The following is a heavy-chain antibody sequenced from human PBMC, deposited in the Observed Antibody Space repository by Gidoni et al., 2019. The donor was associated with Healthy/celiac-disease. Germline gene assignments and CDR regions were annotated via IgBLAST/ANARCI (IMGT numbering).Heavy chain of an antibody. Sequence: EVQLVESGGGLVQPGGSLRLSCSASGFTFSSYAMHWVRQAPGKGLEYVSAISSNGGSTYYADSVKGRFTISRDNSKNTLYLQMSSLRAEDTAVYYCVKRYSSGSGDTDFDYWGQGTLVTVSS. V-gene: IGHV3-64D*06. CDR3: VKRYSSGSGDTDFDY. J-gene: IGHJ4*02. D-gene: IGHD6-19*01. CDR1: GFTFSSYA. CDR2: ISSNGGST.